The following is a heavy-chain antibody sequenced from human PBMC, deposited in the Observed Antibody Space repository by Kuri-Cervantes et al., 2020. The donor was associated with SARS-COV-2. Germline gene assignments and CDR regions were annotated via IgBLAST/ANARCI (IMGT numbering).Heavy chain of an antibody. CDR3: ARAGRWELLLGRLAYFDY. J-gene: IGHJ4*02. CDR1: GFTFSSYS. Sequence: GGSLRLSCSASGFTFSSYSIKWVRQAPGKGLEWVSSISSWSTYIFYADSVKGRFTLSRDNARNSLYLQMNSLRAEDTAVYYCARAGRWELLLGRLAYFDYWGQGTLVTVSS. V-gene: IGHV3-21*01. CDR2: ISSWSTYI. D-gene: IGHD1-26*01.